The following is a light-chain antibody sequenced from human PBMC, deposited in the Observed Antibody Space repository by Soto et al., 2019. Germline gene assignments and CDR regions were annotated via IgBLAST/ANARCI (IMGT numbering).Light chain of an antibody. Sequence: DIPMTQSPSTLSASVGDRVTIVCRASQSVSDWLAWYQQRPGKAPKVLIYGASSLDSGVPSRFSGSGSGTEFTLTISSLRPDDFATYYCQQYNSYPWTFGQGTKVEMK. V-gene: IGKV1-5*02. J-gene: IGKJ1*01. CDR1: QSVSDW. CDR3: QQYNSYPWT. CDR2: GAS.